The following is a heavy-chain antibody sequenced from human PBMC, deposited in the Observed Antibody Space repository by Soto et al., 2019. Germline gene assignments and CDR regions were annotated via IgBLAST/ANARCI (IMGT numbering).Heavy chain of an antibody. CDR2: IYYSGST. Sequence: SETLSLTCTVSGGSVSSGSYYWSWIRQPPGKGLEWIGYIYYSGSTNYNPSLKSRVTISVDTSKNQFSLKLSSVTAADTAVYYCARGSTICGGFIRYYYYGMDVWGQGTTVTVSS. J-gene: IGHJ6*02. D-gene: IGHD3-3*01. CDR1: GGSVSSGSYY. CDR3: ARGSTICGGFIRYYYYGMDV. V-gene: IGHV4-61*01.